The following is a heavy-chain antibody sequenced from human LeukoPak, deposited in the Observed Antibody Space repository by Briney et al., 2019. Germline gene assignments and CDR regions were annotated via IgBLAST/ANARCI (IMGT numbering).Heavy chain of an antibody. J-gene: IGHJ5*02. Sequence: SETLSLTCTVSGGSISSYYWSWIRQPPGKGLEWIGYIYYSGSTNYNPSLKSRVTISVDTSKNQFSLKLSSLTAADTAVYYCARHEYSGSYYGLSWFDPWGQGTLVTVSS. D-gene: IGHD1-26*01. CDR2: IYYSGST. CDR1: GGSISSYY. V-gene: IGHV4-59*08. CDR3: ARHEYSGSYYGLSWFDP.